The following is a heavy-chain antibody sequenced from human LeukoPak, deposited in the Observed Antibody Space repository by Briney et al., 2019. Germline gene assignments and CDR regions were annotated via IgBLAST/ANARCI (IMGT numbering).Heavy chain of an antibody. J-gene: IGHJ4*02. CDR2: IIPIFGTA. CDR1: GGTFSSYA. V-gene: IGHV1-69*05. CDR3: ARTDYYDSSGGLGFDY. Sequence: ASVKVSCKASGGTFSSYAISWVRQAPGQGLEWMGGIIPIFGTANYAQKFQGRVTITTDESTSTAYMELSSLRSEDTAVYYCARTDYYDSSGGLGFDYRGQGTLVTVSS. D-gene: IGHD3-22*01.